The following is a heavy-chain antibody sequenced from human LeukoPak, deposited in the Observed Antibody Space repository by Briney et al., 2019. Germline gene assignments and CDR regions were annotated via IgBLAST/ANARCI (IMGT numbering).Heavy chain of an antibody. J-gene: IGHJ4*02. Sequence: PSETLSLTCAVYGGSFSGYYWSWIRQPPGKGLEWIGEINHSGSTNYNPSLKSRVTISVDTSKNQFSLKLSSVTAADTAVYYCARGRGRVGAQSGFDYWGQGTLVTVSS. D-gene: IGHD1-26*01. V-gene: IGHV4-34*01. CDR1: GGSFSGYY. CDR2: INHSGST. CDR3: ARGRGRVGAQSGFDY.